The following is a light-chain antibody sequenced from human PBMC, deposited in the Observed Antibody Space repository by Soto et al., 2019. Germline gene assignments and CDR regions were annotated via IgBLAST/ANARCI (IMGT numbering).Light chain of an antibody. CDR2: GAF. J-gene: IGKJ5*01. CDR3: QQCGSSST. Sequence: ELVLTQSPGTLSLSPGDSATLSCRASQSVSNNYLAWYQQKPGQAPRLLIYGAFNRATGIQDRFSGSGSGTEFTLTIRRLEPEDFAVYYCQQCGSSSTCGQGTRLEIK. CDR1: QSVSNNY. V-gene: IGKV3-20*01.